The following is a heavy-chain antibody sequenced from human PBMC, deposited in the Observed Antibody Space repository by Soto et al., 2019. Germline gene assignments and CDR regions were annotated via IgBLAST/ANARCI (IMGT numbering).Heavy chain of an antibody. CDR3: ARAGGSGSYLYYYGMDV. V-gene: IGHV3-53*01. Sequence: VGSLRLSCAASGFTVSSNYMSWVRQAPGKGLEWVSVIYSGGSTYYADSVKGRFTISRDNSKNTLYLQMNSLRAEDTAVYYCARAGGSGSYLYYYGMDVWGQGTTVTVSS. D-gene: IGHD3-10*01. J-gene: IGHJ6*02. CDR2: IYSGGST. CDR1: GFTVSSNY.